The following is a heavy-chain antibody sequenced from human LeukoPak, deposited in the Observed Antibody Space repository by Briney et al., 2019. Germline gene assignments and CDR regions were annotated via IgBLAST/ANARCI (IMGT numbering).Heavy chain of an antibody. CDR2: ISHSGST. J-gene: IGHJ3*02. Sequence: SETLSLTCAVYGGSFSGYYWNWIRQPPGKGLEWIGEISHSGSTNYNPSLKSRVTISIDTSKNQFSLKLSSVTAADTAVYYCARPTTVTTTAFDIWGQGTMVTVSS. D-gene: IGHD4-4*01. V-gene: IGHV4-34*01. CDR1: GGSFSGYY. CDR3: ARPTTVTTTAFDI.